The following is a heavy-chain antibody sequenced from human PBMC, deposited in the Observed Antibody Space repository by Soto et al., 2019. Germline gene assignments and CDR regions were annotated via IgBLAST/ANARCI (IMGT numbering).Heavy chain of an antibody. CDR3: ANSRSGTYVPFDY. Sequence: QVQLVESGGGVVQPGRSLRLSCAVSGFTFSSSAMHWVRQAPGMGLEGVAVISYDGSNKYYVDSVKGRFTISRDNSKNTLYLQMNSLRAEDTAVYYCANSRSGTYVPFDYWGQGTLVTVS. J-gene: IGHJ4*02. CDR1: GFTFSSSA. V-gene: IGHV3-30*18. CDR2: ISYDGSNK. D-gene: IGHD1-26*01.